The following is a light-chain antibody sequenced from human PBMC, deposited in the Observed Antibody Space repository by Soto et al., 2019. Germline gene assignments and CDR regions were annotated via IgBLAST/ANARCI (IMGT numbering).Light chain of an antibody. CDR1: SSDVATYNL. J-gene: IGLJ3*02. Sequence: QSVLTQPASVSGSPGQSITLSCTGTSSDVATYNLVSWYQQRPGTAPQLIIYEVTKRPSGVSTRFSGSQSGNTASLTISGLQADDEADYYCCSRVFGGGTKVTVL. V-gene: IGLV2-23*02. CDR3: CSRV. CDR2: EVT.